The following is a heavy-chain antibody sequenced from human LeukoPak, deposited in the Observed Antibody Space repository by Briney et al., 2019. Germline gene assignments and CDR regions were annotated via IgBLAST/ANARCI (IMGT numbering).Heavy chain of an antibody. CDR2: IKQDGSEK. J-gene: IGHJ6*04. CDR1: KFTFSSYW. CDR3: AREGQDHPTYYYYYGMDV. Sequence: GGSLRLSCAASKFTFSSYWMSWVRQAPGKGLEWVANIKQDGSEKYYVDSVKGRFTISRDNAKNSLYLQMNSLRAEDTAVYYCAREGQDHPTYYYYYGMDVWGKGTTVTVSS. D-gene: IGHD2-15*01. V-gene: IGHV3-7*03.